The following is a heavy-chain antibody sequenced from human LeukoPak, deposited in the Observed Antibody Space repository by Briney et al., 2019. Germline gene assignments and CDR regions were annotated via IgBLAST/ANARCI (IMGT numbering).Heavy chain of an antibody. Sequence: GGSLRLSCSASGFTFSSYGMHWVRQAPGKGLEYVSTISSDGIRCYADSVKGRFTISRDNSKNTVYLQMSSLRTEDTAVYYCSAAVAGPFPGWGQGTLVIVSS. CDR2: ISSDGIR. CDR3: SAAVAGPFPG. J-gene: IGHJ4*02. V-gene: IGHV3-64D*06. D-gene: IGHD6-19*01. CDR1: GFTFSSYG.